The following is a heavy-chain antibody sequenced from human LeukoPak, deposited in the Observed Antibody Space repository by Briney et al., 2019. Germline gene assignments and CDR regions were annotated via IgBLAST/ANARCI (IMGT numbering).Heavy chain of an antibody. CDR2: IYHSGAT. V-gene: IGHV4-4*02. Sequence: PSGTLSLTCTVSGGSITSNWWSWVRQPPGKGLEWIGEIYHSGATNYKPSLKSRVSISVDKSKNQFSLNLTSVTAADTAMYYCARGSRRHYDGSGYYFGEFDYWGQGILVTVSS. CDR3: ARGSRRHYDGSGYYFGEFDY. CDR1: GGSITSNW. D-gene: IGHD3-22*01. J-gene: IGHJ4*02.